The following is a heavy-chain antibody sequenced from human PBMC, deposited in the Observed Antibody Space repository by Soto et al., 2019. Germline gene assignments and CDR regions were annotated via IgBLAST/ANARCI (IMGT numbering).Heavy chain of an antibody. Sequence: GGSLRPSCRASGFTFSSHSMNWVRQAPGKGLEWVSYIRSSSTTIYYADSVQGPCTISRDNVKNSLYLQMNSRIHNDTAVYYCARQIHPRSYDFGAYDPDGCDFWGQGGLVT. V-gene: IGHV3-48*02. CDR3: ARQIHPRSYDFGAYDPDGCDF. D-gene: IGHD4-17*01. CDR1: GFTFSSHS. J-gene: IGHJ4*02. CDR2: IRSSSTTI.